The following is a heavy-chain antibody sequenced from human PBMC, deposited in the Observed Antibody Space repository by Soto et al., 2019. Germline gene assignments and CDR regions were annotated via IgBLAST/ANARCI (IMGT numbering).Heavy chain of an antibody. Sequence: SGPTLVNPTQTLTLTCTFSGFSLTTTGVGVGWLRQPPGKALEWLALIYWNDDKLYSPSLNRRLTITKDTSKNQVVLTMTNMGPVDTATYYCARRRGAFDSWGQGTLVTVSP. J-gene: IGHJ5*01. D-gene: IGHD3-16*01. CDR3: ARRRGAFDS. V-gene: IGHV2-5*01. CDR2: IYWNDDK. CDR1: GFSLTTTGVG.